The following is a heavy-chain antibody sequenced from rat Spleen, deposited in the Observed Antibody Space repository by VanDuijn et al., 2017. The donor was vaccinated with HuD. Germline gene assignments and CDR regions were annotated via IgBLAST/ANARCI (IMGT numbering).Heavy chain of an antibody. CDR1: GFSLTDYS. CDR3: ASLGGDY. D-gene: IGHD5-1*01. CDR2: IQSGGST. J-gene: IGHJ2*01. Sequence: QVQLKESGPGLVQPSQTLSLTCTVSGFSLTDYSVHWVRQPPGKGLEWMGRIQSGGSTDYNSALKSRLSISRDTSKSQIFLKINSLQTEDTAMYFCASLGGDYWGQGVMVTVSS. V-gene: IGHV2-19*01.